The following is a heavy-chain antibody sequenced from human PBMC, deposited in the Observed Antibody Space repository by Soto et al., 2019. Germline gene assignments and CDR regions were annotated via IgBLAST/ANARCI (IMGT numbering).Heavy chain of an antibody. Sequence: QVQLQESGPGLVKPSETLSLTCTVSGGSIRSYYWSWIRQPPGKGLEWIGYIYYSGSTNYNPSLKSRVTISVDTSKNQFSLKLSSVTAADTAVYYCARVEGKESYWGQGTLVTVSS. CDR2: IYYSGST. V-gene: IGHV4-59*01. CDR3: ARVEGKESY. D-gene: IGHD3-3*01. J-gene: IGHJ4*02. CDR1: GGSIRSYY.